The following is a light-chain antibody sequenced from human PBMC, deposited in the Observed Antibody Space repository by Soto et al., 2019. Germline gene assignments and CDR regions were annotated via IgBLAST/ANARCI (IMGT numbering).Light chain of an antibody. Sequence: AIQLTQSPSSLSASVGDRVTITCRASQGISSALAWYQQKPGKAPKLLIYDASSLESGVPSRFSGSGSGTDFTLTISSLQPEDFATYYCQQFNSDLLFGGGTKVEIK. CDR1: QGISSA. V-gene: IGKV1-13*02. J-gene: IGKJ4*01. CDR3: QQFNSDLL. CDR2: DAS.